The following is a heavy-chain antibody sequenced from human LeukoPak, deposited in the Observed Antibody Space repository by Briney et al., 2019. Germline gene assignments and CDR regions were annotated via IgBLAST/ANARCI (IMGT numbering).Heavy chain of an antibody. CDR2: ISYEGSNK. V-gene: IGHV3-30*18. J-gene: IGHJ4*02. Sequence: GRSLRLSCAASGFTFSSYGMHWVRQAPGKGLEWVAVISYEGSNKYYEDSVKGRFTISRDNSKNTLYLQMNSLRAEDTAVYYCAKDRDIVVVPAAMDYWGQGTLVTVAS. CDR3: AKDRDIVVVPAAMDY. D-gene: IGHD2-2*01. CDR1: GFTFSSYG.